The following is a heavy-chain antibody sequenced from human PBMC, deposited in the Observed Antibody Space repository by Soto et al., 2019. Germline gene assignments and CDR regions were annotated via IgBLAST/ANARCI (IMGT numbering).Heavy chain of an antibody. Sequence: SVKVSCKASGFTFTSSAVQWVRQARGQRLEWIGWIVVGSGNTNYAQKFQERVTITRDMSTSTAYMELSSLRSEDTAVYYCARHYLSPLVVGATGMIDYWGQGTLVTVSS. CDR2: IVVGSGNT. V-gene: IGHV1-58*01. J-gene: IGHJ4*02. CDR3: ARHYLSPLVVGATGMIDY. D-gene: IGHD1-26*01. CDR1: GFTFTSSA.